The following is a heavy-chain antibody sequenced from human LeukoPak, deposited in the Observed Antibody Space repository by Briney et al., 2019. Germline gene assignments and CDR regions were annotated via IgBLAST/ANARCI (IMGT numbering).Heavy chain of an antibody. CDR2: ISYDGSNK. Sequence: GGSLRLSCAASGFTFSSYGMHWVRQAPGKGLEWVAVISYDGSNKYYADSVKGRFTISRDNSKNTLYLQMNSLRAEDTAVYYCAKDPNYSSSWIDYWGQGTLVTVSS. CDR3: AKDPNYSSSWIDY. V-gene: IGHV3-30*18. CDR1: GFTFSSYG. J-gene: IGHJ4*02. D-gene: IGHD6-13*01.